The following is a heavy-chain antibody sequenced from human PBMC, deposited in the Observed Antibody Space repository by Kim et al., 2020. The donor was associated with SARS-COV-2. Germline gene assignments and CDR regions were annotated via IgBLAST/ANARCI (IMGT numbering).Heavy chain of an antibody. D-gene: IGHD3-10*01. V-gene: IGHV3-7*01. CDR1: GFTFTDYW. CDR2: IREDGGEK. Sequence: GGSLRLSCAASGFTFTDYWMNWVRQAPGKGLEWVANIREDGGEKNYGDSVKGRLTLSRDNAKNSLYLQMSSLGAEDTAVYYCVAGRDRIIDGEYNYGMDVWGRGTTVTVSS. J-gene: IGHJ6*02. CDR3: VAGRDRIIDGEYNYGMDV.